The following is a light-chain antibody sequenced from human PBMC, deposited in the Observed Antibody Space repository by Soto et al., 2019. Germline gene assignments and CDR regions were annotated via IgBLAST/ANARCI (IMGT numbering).Light chain of an antibody. Sequence: AIQLTQSPSSLSASVGDRVTITCRASQGISSALAWYQQKPGKAPKLLIYDASSLESGVPSRFSGSGSGTDFTINISSLQPEDFATYYCQQFNSYPRTFGPGTKVDIK. J-gene: IGKJ3*01. CDR3: QQFNSYPRT. CDR1: QGISSA. V-gene: IGKV1-13*02. CDR2: DAS.